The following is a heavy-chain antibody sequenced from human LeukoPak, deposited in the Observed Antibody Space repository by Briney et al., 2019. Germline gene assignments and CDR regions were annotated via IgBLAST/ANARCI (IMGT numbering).Heavy chain of an antibody. J-gene: IGHJ6*02. D-gene: IGHD2-2*02. V-gene: IGHV1-3*01. CDR1: GYTFTSYA. Sequence: GASVKVSCKASGYTFTSYAMHWVRQAPGQRLEWMGWINAGNGNTKYSQKFQGRVTSTRDTSASTAYMELSSLRSEDTAVYYCARVRFGYCSSTSCYTGYYYGMDVWGQGTTVTVSS. CDR2: INAGNGNT. CDR3: ARVRFGYCSSTSCYTGYYYGMDV.